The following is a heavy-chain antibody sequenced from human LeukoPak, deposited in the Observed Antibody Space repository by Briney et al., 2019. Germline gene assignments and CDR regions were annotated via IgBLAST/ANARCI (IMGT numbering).Heavy chain of an antibody. D-gene: IGHD6-19*01. CDR2: IYSGGDT. CDR3: VRDGGSGVAVAGPDYYYYYGFDV. J-gene: IGHJ6*02. V-gene: IGHV3-53*04. CDR1: GFTVSGNY. Sequence: GGSLRLSCAASGFTVSGNYMSWVRQAPGKGLEWVSVIYSGGDTYYADSVQGRFTISRHNSKNTLYLQMNSLRPEDTAVYYCVRDGGSGVAVAGPDYYYYYGFDVWGQGTTVTVSS.